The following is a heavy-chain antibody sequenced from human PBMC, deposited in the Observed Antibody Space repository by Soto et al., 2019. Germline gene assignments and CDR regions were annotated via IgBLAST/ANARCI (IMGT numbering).Heavy chain of an antibody. Sequence: ASVKVSCKASGYTFTSYGISWVRQAPGQGLEWMGWISAYNGNTNYAQKLQGRVTMTTDTSTSTAYMELRSLRSDDTAVYYCARDARYCSSTSCYWWFDPWGQGTLVTVSS. D-gene: IGHD2-2*01. V-gene: IGHV1-18*01. CDR1: GYTFTSYG. CDR3: ARDARYCSSTSCYWWFDP. CDR2: ISAYNGNT. J-gene: IGHJ5*02.